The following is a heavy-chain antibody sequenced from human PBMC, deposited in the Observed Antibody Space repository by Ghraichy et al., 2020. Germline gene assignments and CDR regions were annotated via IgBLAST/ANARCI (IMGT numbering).Heavy chain of an antibody. V-gene: IGHV4-34*01. J-gene: IGHJ6*02. CDR2: INHSGST. CDR1: GGSFSGYY. CDR3: ARRPRGYPYYYYYGMDV. D-gene: IGHD5-12*01. Sequence: SETLSLTCAVYGGSFSGYYWSWIRQPPGKGLEWIGEINHSGSTNYNPSLKSRVTISVDTSKNQFSLKLSSVTAADTAVYYWARRPRGYPYYYYYGMDVWGQGTTVTVSS.